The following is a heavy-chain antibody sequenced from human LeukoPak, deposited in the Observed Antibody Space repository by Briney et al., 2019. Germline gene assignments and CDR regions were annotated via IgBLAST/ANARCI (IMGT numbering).Heavy chain of an antibody. Sequence: GGSLRLSCAASGFTFSSYDIHWVRQAPGKGLEWVAFIRYDGSNKYYADSVRGRFTISRDNSKNTLYLQMNSLRAEDTAVYYCARDGSVGATGSFDYWGQGTLVTVSS. J-gene: IGHJ4*02. CDR1: GFTFSSYD. V-gene: IGHV3-30*02. CDR2: IRYDGSNK. CDR3: ARDGSVGATGSFDY. D-gene: IGHD1-26*01.